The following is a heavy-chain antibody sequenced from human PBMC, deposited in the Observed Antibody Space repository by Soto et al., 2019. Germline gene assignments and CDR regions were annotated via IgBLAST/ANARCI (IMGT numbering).Heavy chain of an antibody. CDR2: IIPIFGTA. V-gene: IGHV1-69*13. Sequence: SVKVSCKASGGTFSSYAISCVRQAPGQRLERMGGIIPIFGTANYAQKFQGRVTITADESTSTAYMELRSLRSEDTAVYNCARGHFGVVIILDYWGQGTLVTVSS. CDR1: GGTFSSYA. J-gene: IGHJ4*02. D-gene: IGHD3-3*01. CDR3: ARGHFGVVIILDY.